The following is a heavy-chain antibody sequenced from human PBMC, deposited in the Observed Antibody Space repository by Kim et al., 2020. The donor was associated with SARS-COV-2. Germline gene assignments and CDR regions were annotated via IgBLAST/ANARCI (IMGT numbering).Heavy chain of an antibody. V-gene: IGHV4-59*01. Sequence: SETLSLTCTVSGGSISSYYWSWIRQPPGKGLEWIGYIYYSGSTNYNPSLKSRVTISVDTSKNQFSLKLSSVTAADTAVYYCARTSGSYPRWYFDLWGRGT. D-gene: IGHD1-26*01. J-gene: IGHJ2*01. CDR3: ARTSGSYPRWYFDL. CDR1: GGSISSYY. CDR2: IYYSGST.